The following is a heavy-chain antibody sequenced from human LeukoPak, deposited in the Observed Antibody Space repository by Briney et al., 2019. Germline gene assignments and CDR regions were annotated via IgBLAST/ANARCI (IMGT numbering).Heavy chain of an antibody. CDR2: MNPNSGNT. CDR1: GHTFTSCD. CDR3: TRGSSGRRDN. Sequence: GASVKVSCKASGHTFTSCDINWVRQATGQGLEWMGWMNPNSGNTGYGQSFQGRITMTRDISIGTAYMELSNLTPEDTAIYYCTRGSSGRRDNWGQGTLVTVSA. V-gene: IGHV1-8*01. D-gene: IGHD6-19*01. J-gene: IGHJ4*02.